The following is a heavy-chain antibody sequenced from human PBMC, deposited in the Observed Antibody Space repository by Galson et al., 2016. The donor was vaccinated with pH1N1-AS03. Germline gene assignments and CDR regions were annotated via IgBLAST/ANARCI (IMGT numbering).Heavy chain of an antibody. Sequence: SLRLSCAASGFSFSSYCMTWVRQAPGKGLEWVATINEDGTEKHYLDSLKGRFSISRDNAKNSLHLEMNSLRAEDTAFYYCARTRTAESWGQGTLVTVSS. CDR2: INEDGTEK. CDR1: GFSFSSYC. J-gene: IGHJ5*02. V-gene: IGHV3-7*03. D-gene: IGHD2-21*02. CDR3: ARTRTAES.